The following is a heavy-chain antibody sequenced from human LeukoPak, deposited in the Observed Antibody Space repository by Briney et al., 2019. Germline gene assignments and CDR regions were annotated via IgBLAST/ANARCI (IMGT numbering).Heavy chain of an antibody. CDR3: AKDQWRYCSGGSCYHFDY. D-gene: IGHD2-15*01. CDR2: IRYDGSNK. J-gene: IGHJ4*02. CDR1: GFTFSSYG. Sequence: PGGSLRLSCAASGFTFSSYGMHWVRQAPGKGLEWVAFIRYDGSNKYYADSVKGRFTISRDNSKNTLYLQMNSLRAEDTAVYYCAKDQWRYCSGGSCYHFDYWGRGTLVTVSS. V-gene: IGHV3-30*02.